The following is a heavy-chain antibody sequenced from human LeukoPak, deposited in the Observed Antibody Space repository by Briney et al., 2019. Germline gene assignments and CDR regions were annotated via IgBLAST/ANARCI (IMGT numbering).Heavy chain of an antibody. Sequence: GGSLRLSCAVSGFTFSSYEMNWVRPAPGKGLEWVSYIRNSGSTIYYADSVKGRFTTPTDNAKNSLYLQMNSLRAEDTAVYYCARPYSSGGYEFDYWGQGTLVTVSS. J-gene: IGHJ4*02. CDR3: ARPYSSGGYEFDY. V-gene: IGHV3-48*03. CDR2: IRNSGSTI. D-gene: IGHD6-19*01. CDR1: GFTFSSYE.